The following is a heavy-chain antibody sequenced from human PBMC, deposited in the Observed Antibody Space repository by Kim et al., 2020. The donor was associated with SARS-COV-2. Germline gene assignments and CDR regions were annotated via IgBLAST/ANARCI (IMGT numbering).Heavy chain of an antibody. Sequence: GGSLRLSCAASGFTFSSYGMHWVRQAPGKGLEWVAVIWYDGSNKYYADSVKGRFTISRDNSKNTLYLQMNSLRAEDTAVYYCARDIRGQQLAVAFDIWGQGTMVTVSS. CDR2: IWYDGSNK. J-gene: IGHJ3*02. V-gene: IGHV3-33*01. CDR1: GFTFSSYG. CDR3: ARDIRGQQLAVAFDI. D-gene: IGHD6-13*01.